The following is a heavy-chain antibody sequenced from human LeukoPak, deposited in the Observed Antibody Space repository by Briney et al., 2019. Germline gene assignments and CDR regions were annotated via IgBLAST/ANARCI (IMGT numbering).Heavy chain of an antibody. J-gene: IGHJ4*02. CDR2: INHSGST. D-gene: IGHD2-2*01. V-gene: IGHV4-34*01. CDR1: GGSFSGYY. Sequence: PSETLSLTCAVYGGSFSGYYWGWIRQPPEKGLVWIGEINHSGSTNYNPSLKSRVTISVDTSKNQFSLKLSSVTAADTAVYYCARGVRGVVPAAIGPYWGQGTLVTVSS. CDR3: ARGVRGVVPAAIGPY.